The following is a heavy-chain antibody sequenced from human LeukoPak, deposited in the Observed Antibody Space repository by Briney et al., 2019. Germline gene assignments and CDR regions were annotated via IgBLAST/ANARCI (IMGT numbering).Heavy chain of an antibody. V-gene: IGHV3-73*01. D-gene: IGHD4-17*01. CDR2: ISSKASSYAT. Sequence: QPGGSLRLSCAASGFTFSGSAMHGVRQASGKGLEWVGRISSKASSYATAYAASVKGRFTISRDDSKNTAYLQINSLKTEDTAVYYCTSPVNVSVDYGDYVSWFDPWGQGTLVTVSS. CDR1: GFTFSGSA. J-gene: IGHJ5*02. CDR3: TSPVNVSVDYGDYVSWFDP.